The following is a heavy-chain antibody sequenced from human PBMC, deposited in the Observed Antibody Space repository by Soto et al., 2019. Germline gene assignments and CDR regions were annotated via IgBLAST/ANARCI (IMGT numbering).Heavy chain of an antibody. V-gene: IGHV3-7*01. J-gene: IGHJ3*02. CDR1: GFTFSSYW. CDR3: ARDKGELRYFDWLLSAFDI. CDR2: IKQDGSEK. D-gene: IGHD3-9*01. Sequence: GGSLRLSCAASGFTFSSYWMSWVRQAPGKGLEWVANIKQDGSEKYYVDSVKGRFTISRDNAKNSLYLQMNSLRAEDTAVYYCARDKGELRYFDWLLSAFDIWGQGTMVTVSS.